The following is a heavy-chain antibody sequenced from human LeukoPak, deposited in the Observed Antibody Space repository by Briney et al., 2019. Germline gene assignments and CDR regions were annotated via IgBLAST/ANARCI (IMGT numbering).Heavy chain of an antibody. CDR1: GYTFTSYG. CDR2: ISAYNGNT. D-gene: IGHD3-16*01. CDR3: ARVRLGELAYNWFDP. J-gene: IGHJ5*02. V-gene: IGHV1-18*01. Sequence: ASVKVSCKASGYTFTSYGISWVRQAPGQGLEWMGWISAYNGNTNYAQKLQGRVTMTTDTSTSTAYMELRSVRSDDTAVYYCARVRLGELAYNWFDPWGQGTLVTVSS.